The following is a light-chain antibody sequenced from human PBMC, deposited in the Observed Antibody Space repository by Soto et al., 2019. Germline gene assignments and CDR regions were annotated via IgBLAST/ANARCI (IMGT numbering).Light chain of an antibody. Sequence: EIVLTQSPGTLSLSPGERATLSCRASQSVDTNYLAWYQQKPGQGPRVLMYGTSSRATGIPYRFSGSGSGTDFTLTISRLEPDDFSAYYCQQYDTSPRTFGQGTTVEI. CDR1: QSVDTNY. CDR2: GTS. CDR3: QQYDTSPRT. J-gene: IGKJ1*01. V-gene: IGKV3-20*01.